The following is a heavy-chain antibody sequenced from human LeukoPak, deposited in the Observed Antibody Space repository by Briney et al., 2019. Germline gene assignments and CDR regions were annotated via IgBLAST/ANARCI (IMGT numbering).Heavy chain of an antibody. CDR1: GGSISSSSYY. V-gene: IGHV4-61*05. Sequence: SETLSLTCTVSGGSISSSSYYWGWIRQPPGKGLEWIGYIYYSGSTNYNPSLKSRVTISVDTSKNQFSLKLSSVTAADTAVYYCARARYSGSYARTGFDYWGQGTLVTVSS. D-gene: IGHD1-26*01. CDR2: IYYSGST. J-gene: IGHJ4*02. CDR3: ARARYSGSYARTGFDY.